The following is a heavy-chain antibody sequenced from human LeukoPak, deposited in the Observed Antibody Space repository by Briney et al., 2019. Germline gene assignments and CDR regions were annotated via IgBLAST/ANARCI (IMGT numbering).Heavy chain of an antibody. CDR2: IYYSGSI. J-gene: IGHJ3*02. D-gene: IGHD3-22*01. CDR1: GYSISSSNW. V-gene: IGHV4-28*05. Sequence: SETLSLTCAVSGYSISSSNWWGWIRQPPGQGLEWIGYIYYSGSIYYNPSLKSRVTMSIDTSKNQFSLKLSSVTAVDTAVYYCARNMGYYYDTSGAFDIWGQGTMVTVSS. CDR3: ARNMGYYYDTSGAFDI.